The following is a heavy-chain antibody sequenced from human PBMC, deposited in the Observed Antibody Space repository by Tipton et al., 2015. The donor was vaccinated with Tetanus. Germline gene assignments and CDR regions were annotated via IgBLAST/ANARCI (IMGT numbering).Heavy chain of an antibody. V-gene: IGHV4-31*03. CDR3: ARRGGDFLTGYYDS. CDR1: GGSIRSGGFY. CDR2: IYYTGNT. D-gene: IGHD3-9*01. J-gene: IGHJ4*02. Sequence: TLSLTCTVSGGSIRSGGFYWSWIRQHPVKGLEWIGYIYYTGNTYYDPSLKSRVTISVDTSKNQFSLELNSVTAADTAVYYCARRGGDFLTGYYDSWGQGTLVTVSS.